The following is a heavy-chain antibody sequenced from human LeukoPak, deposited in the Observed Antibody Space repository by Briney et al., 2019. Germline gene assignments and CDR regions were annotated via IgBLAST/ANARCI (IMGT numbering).Heavy chain of an antibody. CDR1: GLTFSDYS. V-gene: IGHV3-74*01. D-gene: IGHD1/OR15-1a*01. CDR2: INDDGSST. Sequence: GGSLRLSCAASGLTFSDYSMHWVRKAPREGLVWVSRINDDGSSTNYADSVKGRFTISRDNAKNTLYLQMNSLRAEDTAIYYCVNTYFDYWGQGTLVTVSS. CDR3: VNTYFDY. J-gene: IGHJ4*02.